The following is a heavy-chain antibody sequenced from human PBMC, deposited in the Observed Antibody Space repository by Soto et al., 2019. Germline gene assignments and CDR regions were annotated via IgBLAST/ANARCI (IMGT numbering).Heavy chain of an antibody. D-gene: IGHD2-2*01. Sequence: AGESLKISCNGSGDSFTSYWICWVGQIPWKGLEWMGIIYPGDSDTRYSPSFQGQVTISADKSISTAYLQWSSLKASDTAMYYCARHHGTSSTYGMDVWGQGTTVTVSS. CDR3: ARHHGTSSTYGMDV. CDR1: GDSFTSYW. V-gene: IGHV5-51*01. J-gene: IGHJ6*02. CDR2: IYPGDSDT.